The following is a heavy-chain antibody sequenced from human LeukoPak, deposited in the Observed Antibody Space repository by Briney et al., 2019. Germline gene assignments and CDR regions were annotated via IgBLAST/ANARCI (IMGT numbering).Heavy chain of an antibody. CDR3: AGGVIVRDY. CDR2: ISSSGSTI. J-gene: IGHJ4*02. D-gene: IGHD3-16*02. CDR1: GFTFSSYE. V-gene: IGHV3-48*03. Sequence: GGSLRLSCAASGFTFSSYEMNWVRQAPGKGLEWASYISSSGSTIYYADSVKGRFTISRDNAKNSLYLQMNSLRAEDTAVYYCAGGVIVRDYWGQGTLVTVSS.